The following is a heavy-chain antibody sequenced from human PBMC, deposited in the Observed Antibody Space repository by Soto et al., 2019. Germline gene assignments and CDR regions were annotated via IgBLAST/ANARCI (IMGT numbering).Heavy chain of an antibody. CDR2: IIPIFGTA. V-gene: IGHV1-69*06. CDR3: AKDLGYYDSSGYPSVYYGMDV. CDR1: GGTFSSSA. Sequence: PGKVWCNASGGTFSSSAISWERQAPGHGLEWMGGIIPIFGTANYAQKFQSRDTITADKSTSTAYMELSSLRSQDTAVYYCAKDLGYYDSSGYPSVYYGMDVRGKLHTFTVCS. D-gene: IGHD3-22*01. J-gene: IGHJ6*04.